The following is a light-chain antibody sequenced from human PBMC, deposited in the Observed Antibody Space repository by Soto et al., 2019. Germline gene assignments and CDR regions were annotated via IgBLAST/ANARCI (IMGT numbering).Light chain of an antibody. V-gene: IGKV3-20*01. CDR3: QQYGSSPSIT. J-gene: IGKJ5*01. CDR1: QSVTSNF. CDR2: GVS. Sequence: EIVLTQSPGTLSLSPGERATLSCRASQSVTSNFLAWYQQKPSQAPRLLIYGVSNRATGIPDRFSGSGSGTYFPLTISRLEPEDFAVYYCQQYGSSPSITFGQGTRLEIK.